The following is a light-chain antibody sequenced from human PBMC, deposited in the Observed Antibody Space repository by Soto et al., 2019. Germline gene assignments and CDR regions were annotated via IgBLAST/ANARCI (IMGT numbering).Light chain of an antibody. Sequence: DIVLTQSPGTLSLSPGDRATLSCRASQSVRSSYLAWYQHKPAQAPRLLIYAASSRATGIPDRFSGSGSGTDFTLTITRLEPEDFAVYYCQQYGSSPYTFGQGTKLEIK. V-gene: IGKV3-20*01. J-gene: IGKJ2*01. CDR2: AAS. CDR1: QSVRSSY. CDR3: QQYGSSPYT.